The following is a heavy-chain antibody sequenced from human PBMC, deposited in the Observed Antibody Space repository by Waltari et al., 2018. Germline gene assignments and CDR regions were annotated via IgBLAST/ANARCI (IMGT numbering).Heavy chain of an antibody. CDR3: AKTLLLSLYALDV. D-gene: IGHD1-26*01. Sequence: QVHLQQWGAGLLKPSETLSPPCGVSGGPLSGPYWSWIRQSPGRGLEWIGEVSHRGNTTYNPSLSGRATISVDTSRSQVSLKLHSVTAADTAVYYCAKTLLLSLYALDVWGQGTTVIVSS. V-gene: IGHV4-34*02. J-gene: IGHJ6*01. CDR1: GGPLSGPY. CDR2: VSHRGNT.